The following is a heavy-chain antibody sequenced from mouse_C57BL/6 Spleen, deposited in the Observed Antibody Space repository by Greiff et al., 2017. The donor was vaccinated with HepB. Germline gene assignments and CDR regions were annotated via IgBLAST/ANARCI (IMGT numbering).Heavy chain of an antibody. D-gene: IGHD2-1*01. CDR2: IRSKSNNYAT. CDR1: GFSFNTYA. CDR3: VRHPVYGNYPYAMDY. J-gene: IGHJ4*01. V-gene: IGHV10-1*01. Sequence: EVQLQESGGGLVQPKGSLKLSCAASGFSFNTYAMNWVRQAPGKGLEWVARIRSKSNNYATYYADSVKDRFTISRDDSESMLYLQMNNLKTEDTAMYYCVRHPVYGNYPYAMDYWGQGTSVTVSS.